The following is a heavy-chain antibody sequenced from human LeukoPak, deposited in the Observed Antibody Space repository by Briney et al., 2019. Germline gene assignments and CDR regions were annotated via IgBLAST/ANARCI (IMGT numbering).Heavy chain of an antibody. CDR3: ARDSIVATYYYYGMDV. CDR2: ISSSGSTI. J-gene: IGHJ6*02. Sequence: GGSLRLSCAASGFTFSSYEMNWVRQAPGKGLEWASYISSSGSTIYYADSVKGRFSISRDNAKNSLYLQMNSLRAEDTAVYYCARDSIVATYYYYGMDVWGQGTTVTVSS. V-gene: IGHV3-48*03. D-gene: IGHD5-12*01. CDR1: GFTFSSYE.